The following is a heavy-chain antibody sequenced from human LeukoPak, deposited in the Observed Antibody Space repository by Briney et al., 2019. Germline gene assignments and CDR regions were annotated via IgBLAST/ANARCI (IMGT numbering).Heavy chain of an antibody. Sequence: ASVKVSCKASGCTFTKHGISWLRQAPGQGLEWMGWISADNGKTEYAQKFQGRVTLTTDTSASTVYMELESLRSDDTAVYYCARDWPAVITDYWGLGTLVIVSS. V-gene: IGHV1-18*01. D-gene: IGHD2/OR15-2a*01. J-gene: IGHJ4*02. CDR2: ISADNGKT. CDR1: GCTFTKHG. CDR3: ARDWPAVITDY.